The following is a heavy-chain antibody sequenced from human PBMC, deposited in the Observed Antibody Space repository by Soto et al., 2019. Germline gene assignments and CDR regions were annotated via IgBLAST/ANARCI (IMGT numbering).Heavy chain of an antibody. J-gene: IGHJ4*01. D-gene: IGHD2-8*02. Sequence: PSXTLSLTCAVYGGSLSGCYWSWIRQPPGKGLEWIGEINHSGSTNYNPSLKSRVTISVDTSKNQFSLKLSSVTAADTAVYYCTTDSHLTTTLVRFDFWGHGTLVTVSS. CDR2: INHSGST. V-gene: IGHV4-34*01. CDR3: TTDSHLTTTLVRFDF. CDR1: GGSLSGCY.